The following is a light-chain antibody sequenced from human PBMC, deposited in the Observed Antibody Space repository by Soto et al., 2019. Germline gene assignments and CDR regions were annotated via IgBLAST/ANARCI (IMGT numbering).Light chain of an antibody. V-gene: IGLV1-44*01. Sequence: QSVLTQPPSVSESPGQKVTISCSGSSSNIGSRTVNWYQQFPGTAPKVLIYSNTQRPSGVPDRFSASKSGTTASLAISGLQSDDEADYYCAAWDDSLNGHVFGGGTKLTVL. CDR2: SNT. J-gene: IGLJ2*01. CDR3: AAWDDSLNGHV. CDR1: SSNIGSRT.